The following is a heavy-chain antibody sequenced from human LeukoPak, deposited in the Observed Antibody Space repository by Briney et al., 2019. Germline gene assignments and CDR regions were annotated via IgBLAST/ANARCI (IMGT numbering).Heavy chain of an antibody. CDR2: IYYSGST. V-gene: IGHV4-59*08. CDR3: ARHSGAAARYGMDV. D-gene: IGHD6-13*01. Sequence: SETLSLTCTVSGGSISSYYWSWIRQPPGKGLEWMGYIYYSGSTNYNPSLKSRVTISVDTSKNQCSLKLSSVTAADTDVYYCARHSGAAARYGMDVWGQGTTVTVSS. J-gene: IGHJ6*02. CDR1: GGSISSYY.